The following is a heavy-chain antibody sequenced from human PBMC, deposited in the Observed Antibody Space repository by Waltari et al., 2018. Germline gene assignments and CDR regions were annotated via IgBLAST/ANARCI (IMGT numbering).Heavy chain of an antibody. J-gene: IGHJ4*02. CDR1: GFTXSDYT. CDR3: ARSXXGTYLDF. D-gene: IGHD1-26*01. CDR2: ISRGSXYR. V-gene: IGHV3-21*01. Sequence: EVQLVESGGGLVKPGGSLRLSCEXSGFTXSDYTMNWVRQAPGKGMECGSSISRGSXYRHYADAVTGRXTIXRDXAXNXLYLQMNXXXAEDXALYYCARSXXGTYLDFXCQGTLVTVXS.